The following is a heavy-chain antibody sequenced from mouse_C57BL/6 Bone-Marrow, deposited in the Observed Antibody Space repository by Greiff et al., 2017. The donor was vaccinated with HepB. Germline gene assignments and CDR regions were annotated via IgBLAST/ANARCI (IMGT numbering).Heavy chain of an antibody. V-gene: IGHV1-53*01. J-gene: IGHJ1*03. CDR2: INPSNGGT. CDR1: GYTFTSYW. Sequence: QVQLQQPGTELVKPGASVKLSCKASGYTFTSYWMHWVKQRPGQGLEWIGKINPSNGGTNYNEKFKSKATLTVDKSSSTASMQLSSLTSEDSAVYYCARRGCYDYWYFDVWGTGTTLTVSS. D-gene: IGHD2-3*01. CDR3: ARRGCYDYWYFDV.